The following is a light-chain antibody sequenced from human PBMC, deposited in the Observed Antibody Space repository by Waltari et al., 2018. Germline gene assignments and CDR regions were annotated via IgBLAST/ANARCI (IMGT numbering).Light chain of an antibody. CDR3: CSYAGRSTLV. V-gene: IGLV2-23*02. Sequence: QSALTQPASVSGSPGQSITISCTGTRSDVGRYNFVSWYQQHPGKAPQLIIYEVNKRPPGVSNRFSGSKSGNTASLTISGLQAEDESDYYCCSYAGRSTLVFGGGTKVTVL. J-gene: IGLJ3*02. CDR1: RSDVGRYNF. CDR2: EVN.